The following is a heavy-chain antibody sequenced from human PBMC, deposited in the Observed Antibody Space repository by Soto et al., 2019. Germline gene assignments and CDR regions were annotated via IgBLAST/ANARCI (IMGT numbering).Heavy chain of an antibody. J-gene: IGHJ4*02. V-gene: IGHV4-31*03. D-gene: IGHD3-9*01. Sequence: SETLSLTCTVSGGSISSGGYYWSWIRQHPGKGLEWIGYIYYSGSTYYNPSLKSRVTISVDTSKNQFSLKLSSVTAADTAVYYCAREYYDILTGYSAYYFDYWGQGNLVTVSS. CDR1: GGSISSGGYY. CDR3: AREYYDILTGYSAYYFDY. CDR2: IYYSGST.